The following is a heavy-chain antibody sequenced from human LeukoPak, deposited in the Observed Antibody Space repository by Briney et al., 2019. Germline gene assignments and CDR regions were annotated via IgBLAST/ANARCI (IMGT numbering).Heavy chain of an antibody. D-gene: IGHD3-22*01. CDR3: AKDPGGYYDSSVYYWVGYFDY. CDR2: ISGRGGST. J-gene: IGHJ4*02. Sequence: PGGSLRLSCAASGFTFSSYALSWVRQAPGKGLEWLSAISGRGGSTYYADSVKGRFTISRDNSKYTLYLQMSSLRAEDTAVYFCAKDPGGYYDSSVYYWVGYFDYWGQGTLVTVSS. CDR1: GFTFSSYA. V-gene: IGHV3-23*01.